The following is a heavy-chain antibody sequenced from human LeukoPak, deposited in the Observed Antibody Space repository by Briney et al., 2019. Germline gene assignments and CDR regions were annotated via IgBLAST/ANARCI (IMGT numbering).Heavy chain of an antibody. J-gene: IGHJ4*02. CDR3: AKDFVDTAMVNGDY. Sequence: GGSLRLSCAASGFNFSDYYMSWIRQAPGKGLEWVAFIRYDGSNKYYADSVKGRFTISRDNSKNTLYLQMNSLRAEDTAVYYCAKDFVDTAMVNGDYWGQGTLVTVSS. CDR2: IRYDGSNK. D-gene: IGHD5-18*01. CDR1: GFNFSDYY. V-gene: IGHV3-30*02.